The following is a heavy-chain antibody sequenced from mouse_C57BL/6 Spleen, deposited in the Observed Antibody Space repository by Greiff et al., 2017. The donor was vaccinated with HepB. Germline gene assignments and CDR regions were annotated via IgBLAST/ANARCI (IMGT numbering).Heavy chain of an antibody. CDR2: IDPSDSYT. J-gene: IGHJ2*01. CDR1: GYTFTSYW. D-gene: IGHD2-4*01. V-gene: IGHV1-69*01. CDR3: ARPHQYYDYIDY. Sequence: VQLKQPGAELVMPGASVKLSCKASGYTFTSYWMHWVKQRPGQGLEWIGEIDPSDSYTNYNQKFKGKSTLTVDKSSSTAYMQLSSLTSEDSAVYYCARPHQYYDYIDYWGQGTTLTVSS.